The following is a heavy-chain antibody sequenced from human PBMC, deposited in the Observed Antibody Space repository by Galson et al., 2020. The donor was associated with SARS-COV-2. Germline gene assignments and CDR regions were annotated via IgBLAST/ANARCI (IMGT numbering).Heavy chain of an antibody. D-gene: IGHD6-19*01. J-gene: IGHJ4*02. Sequence: ASVKVSCKASGHTFTGYYMHWVRQAPGQGLEWMGWINPNSGDTNYAQKFQGRVTMTRDTSISTAYMELSRLGSDDTAVYYCARGGEEWLVRGLYHCDYWGQGTLVTVSS. CDR2: INPNSGDT. V-gene: IGHV1-2*02. CDR1: GHTFTGYY. CDR3: ARGGEEWLVRGLYHCDY.